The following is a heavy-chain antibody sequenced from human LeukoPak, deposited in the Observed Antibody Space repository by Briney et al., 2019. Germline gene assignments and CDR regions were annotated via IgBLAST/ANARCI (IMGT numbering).Heavy chain of an antibody. CDR1: GFTFSSYS. CDR2: ISSSSSYI. CDR3: ARASGSYSYYYYYMDV. J-gene: IGHJ6*03. V-gene: IGHV3-21*01. D-gene: IGHD1-26*01. Sequence: PGGSLRLSCAASGFTFSSYSMNWVRQAPGKGLEWVSTISSSSSYIYYADSVKGRFTISRDNAKNSVFLQMTSLRAEDTAVYYCARASGSYSYYYYYMDVWGKGTTVTVSS.